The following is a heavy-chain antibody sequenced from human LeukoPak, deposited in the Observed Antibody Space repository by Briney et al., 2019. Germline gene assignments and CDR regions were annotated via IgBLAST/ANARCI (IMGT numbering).Heavy chain of an antibody. CDR2: TYYRSKWYY. V-gene: IGHV6-1*01. CDR3: ARDPSDDQGLDY. Sequence: SQTLSLTCAISGDSVSSNTAAWYWIRQSPSRGLEWLGRTYYRSKWYYEYAVSVRSLITINADTSKNQFSLQLNSVTPEDTAVYYCARDPSDDQGLDYWGQGTLVTVSS. J-gene: IGHJ4*02. D-gene: IGHD3-16*01. CDR1: GDSVSSNTAA.